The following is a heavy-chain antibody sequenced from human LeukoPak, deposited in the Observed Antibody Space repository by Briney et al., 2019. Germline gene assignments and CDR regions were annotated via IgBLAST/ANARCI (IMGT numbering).Heavy chain of an antibody. D-gene: IGHD4-23*01. V-gene: IGHV4-59*11. CDR3: ARDLYGGNYYFDL. CDR1: GVIFSSHA. Sequence: PGGSLRLSCSAPGVIFSSHAMHWIRQPPGKGLKWIGYIHYIENTSYNPSLKSRLTISMDTSRNQFSLKLASVTAADTAVYYCARDLYGGNYYFDLWGQGTLVTVSS. J-gene: IGHJ4*02. CDR2: IHYIENT.